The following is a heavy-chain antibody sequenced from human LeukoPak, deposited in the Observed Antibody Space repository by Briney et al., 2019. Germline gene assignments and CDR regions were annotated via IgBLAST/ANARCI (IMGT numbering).Heavy chain of an antibody. CDR2: ISSSSSYI. CDR1: GFTFSSYS. D-gene: IGHD4-17*01. V-gene: IGHV3-21*01. J-gene: IGHJ4*02. Sequence: GGSLRLSCAASGFTFSSYSMNWVRQAPGKGLEWVSSISSSSSYIYYADSVKGRFTISRDNAKNSLYLQMNSLRAEDTAVYYCARDPHRYGDYVGDFDYWGQGTLVTVSS. CDR3: ARDPHRYGDYVGDFDY.